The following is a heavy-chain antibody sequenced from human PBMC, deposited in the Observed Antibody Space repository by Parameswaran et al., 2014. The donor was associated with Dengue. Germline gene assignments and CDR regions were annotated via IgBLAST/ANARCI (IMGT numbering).Heavy chain of an antibody. CDR3: ARVTVGGMDV. Sequence: WVRQAPGQGLEWMGIINPSGGSTSYAQKFQGRVTMTRDTSTSTVYMELSSLRSEDTAVYYCARVTVGGMDVWGQGTTVTVSS. V-gene: IGHV1-46*01. CDR2: INPSGGST. D-gene: IGHD4-17*01. J-gene: IGHJ6*02.